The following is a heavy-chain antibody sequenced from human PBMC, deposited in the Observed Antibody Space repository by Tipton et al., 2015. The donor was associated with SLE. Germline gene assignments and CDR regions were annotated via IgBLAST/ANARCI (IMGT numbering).Heavy chain of an antibody. CDR2: IYHSGRT. CDR3: ARHTNYYDFWSGDP. V-gene: IGHV4-38-2*02. Sequence: LRLSCTVSGYSISSGFYWGWVRQAPGKGLEWIGAIYHSGRTYYNPSLKSRVTISVDTSKNQFSLKLSSVTAADTAVYYCARHTNYYDFWSGDPWGPGVLVTVSS. D-gene: IGHD3-3*01. J-gene: IGHJ5*02. CDR1: GYSISSGFY.